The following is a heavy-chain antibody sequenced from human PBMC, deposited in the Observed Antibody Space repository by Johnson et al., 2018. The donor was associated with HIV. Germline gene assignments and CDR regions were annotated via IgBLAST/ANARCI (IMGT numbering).Heavy chain of an antibody. CDR2: LYRSGST. CDR3: AKDRWVGVGDAFDI. J-gene: IGHJ3*02. Sequence: QEKLVESGGGVVQPGGSLRLSCAASGFTFSSYGMHWVRQAPGKGLEWVSALYRSGSTYYVDSVKGRFTISRDNSKNTLHLQMNSLRVDDTALYYCAKDRWVGVGDAFDIWGQGTMVTVSS. D-gene: IGHD2-15*01. V-gene: IGHV3-NL1*01. CDR1: GFTFSSYG.